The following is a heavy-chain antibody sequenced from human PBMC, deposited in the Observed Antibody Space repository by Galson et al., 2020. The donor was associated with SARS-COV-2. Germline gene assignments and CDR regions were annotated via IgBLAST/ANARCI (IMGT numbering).Heavy chain of an antibody. Sequence: TGGSLILSCAASGFTVSKNHVTWVRQAPGKGLECVSVLYGVGNRYYADSVKGRFTISRDNSKNTVDLQMSNLRVEDTAVYFCAGYGGNAKWGQGTLVTVSS. CDR1: GFTVSKNH. D-gene: IGHD2-15*01. V-gene: IGHV3-66*01. CDR2: LYGVGNR. J-gene: IGHJ4*02. CDR3: AGYGGNAK.